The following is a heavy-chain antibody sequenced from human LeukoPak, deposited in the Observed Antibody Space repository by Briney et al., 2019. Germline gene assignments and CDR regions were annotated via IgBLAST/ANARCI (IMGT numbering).Heavy chain of an antibody. CDR2: IYPGDSDT. Sequence: GESLKISCKGSGYSFTSYWIGWVRQMPGKGLEWMGIIYPGDSDTRYSPPFQGQVTISADKSISTAYLQWSSLKASDTAMYYCARCMQLAETPNWFDPWGQGTLVTVSS. CDR1: GYSFTSYW. D-gene: IGHD6-13*01. J-gene: IGHJ5*02. V-gene: IGHV5-51*01. CDR3: ARCMQLAETPNWFDP.